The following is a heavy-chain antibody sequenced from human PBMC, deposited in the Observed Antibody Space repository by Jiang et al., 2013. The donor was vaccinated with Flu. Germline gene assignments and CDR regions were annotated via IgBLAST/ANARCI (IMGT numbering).Heavy chain of an antibody. CDR2: VTHSGSA. CDR3: TRGPSLPRGAGSTKTTYDS. CDR1: GGSLSGFF. V-gene: IGHV4-34*01. J-gene: IGHJ5*02. Sequence: LLKPSETLSLSCGVSGGSLSGFFWSWIRQPPGKGLEWIGEVTHSGSAYYNTSLESRALISVDTSKNHFSLRLTSVTAADTALYYCTRGPSLPRGAGSTKTTYDSWGQGTLVTVSS. D-gene: IGHD3-16*01.